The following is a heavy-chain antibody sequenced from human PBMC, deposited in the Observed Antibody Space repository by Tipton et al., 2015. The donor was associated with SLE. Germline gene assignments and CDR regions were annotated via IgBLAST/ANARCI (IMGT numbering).Heavy chain of an antibody. Sequence: TLSLTCTVSGGSISSSSYYWGWIRQPPGKGLEWIGSIYYSGSTYYNPSLKSRVTISVDTSKNQFSLKLSSVTAADTAVYYCARQGQLGRYFDYWGQGTLVTVSS. CDR2: IYYSGST. J-gene: IGHJ4*02. CDR3: ARQGQLGRYFDY. V-gene: IGHV4-39*01. D-gene: IGHD6-13*01. CDR1: GGSISSSSYY.